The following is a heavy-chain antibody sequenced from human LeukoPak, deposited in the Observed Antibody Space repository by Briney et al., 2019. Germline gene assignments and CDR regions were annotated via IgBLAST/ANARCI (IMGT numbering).Heavy chain of an antibody. V-gene: IGHV4-34*01. D-gene: IGHD4-23*01. Sequence: PSETLSLTCAVYGGSFSGYYWSWIRQPPGKGLEWIGEINHSGSTNYNPSLKSRVTISVDTSKNQFSLKLGSVTAADTAVYYCARGYGGNSAFDYWGQGTLVTVSS. CDR3: ARGYGGNSAFDY. J-gene: IGHJ4*02. CDR2: INHSGST. CDR1: GGSFSGYY.